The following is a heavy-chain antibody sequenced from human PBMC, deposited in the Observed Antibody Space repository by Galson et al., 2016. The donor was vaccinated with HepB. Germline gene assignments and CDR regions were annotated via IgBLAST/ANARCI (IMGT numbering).Heavy chain of an antibody. J-gene: IGHJ4*02. CDR3: ARGTEQWPAY. CDR2: ISYDGSKK. Sequence: SLRLSCAASGFTFSSYPMHWVRQAPGKGLEWVALISYDGSKKYYADSVKGRFTISRDNSKNTLYLQMNRLRAEDTAVYYCARGTEQWPAYWGQGTLVTVSS. V-gene: IGHV3-30*04. D-gene: IGHD6-19*01. CDR1: GFTFSSYP.